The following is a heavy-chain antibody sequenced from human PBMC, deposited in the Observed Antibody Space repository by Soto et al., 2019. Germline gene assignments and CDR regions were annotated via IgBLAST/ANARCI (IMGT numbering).Heavy chain of an antibody. D-gene: IGHD6-19*01. CDR3: ARNAVAGGRGWFDP. Sequence: EVQLVESGGGLVKPGGSLRLSCAASGFTFSSYSMNWVRQAPGKGLEWVSSISSSSSYIYYADSVKGRFTISRDNAKNSLHLQMNSLRAEDTAVYYCARNAVAGGRGWFDPWGQGTLVTVSS. V-gene: IGHV3-21*01. J-gene: IGHJ5*02. CDR2: ISSSSSYI. CDR1: GFTFSSYS.